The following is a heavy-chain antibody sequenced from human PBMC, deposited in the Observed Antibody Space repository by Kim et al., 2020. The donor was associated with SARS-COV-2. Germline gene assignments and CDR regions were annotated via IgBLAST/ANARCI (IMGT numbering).Heavy chain of an antibody. V-gene: IGHV1-2*02. CDR1: GYTFTGYY. D-gene: IGHD2-2*02. J-gene: IGHJ4*02. CDR3: ARPNARICSSTSCYIIAAAGTGVEYYFDY. Sequence: ASVKVSCKASGYTFTGYYMHWVRQAPGQGLEWMGWINPNSGGTNYAQKFQGRVTMTRDTSISTAYMELSRLRSDDTAVYYCARPNARICSSTSCYIIAAAGTGVEYYFDYWGQGTLVTVSS. CDR2: INPNSGGT.